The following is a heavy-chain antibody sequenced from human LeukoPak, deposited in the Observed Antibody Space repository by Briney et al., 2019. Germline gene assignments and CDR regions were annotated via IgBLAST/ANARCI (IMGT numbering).Heavy chain of an antibody. CDR3: ARDVAGARSY. D-gene: IGHD3-10*01. V-gene: IGHV3-30*04. CDR1: GFTFSSYA. Sequence: GGSLRLSCAASGFTFSSYAMHWVREAPGKGLEWVAVISYDGSNKYYADSVKGRFTISRDNSKNTLYLQMNSLRAEDTAVYYCARDVAGARSYWGQGALVSVSS. CDR2: ISYDGSNK. J-gene: IGHJ4*02.